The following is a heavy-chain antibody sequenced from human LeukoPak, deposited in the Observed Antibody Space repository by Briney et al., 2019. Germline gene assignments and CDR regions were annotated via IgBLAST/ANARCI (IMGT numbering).Heavy chain of an antibody. Sequence: SETLSLTCTVSGGSISPYYWSWMRQPPGKGLKYIGYIYYTGGTNYNPSLKSRVTISLDTSKNQFSLKLTSVAAADTAVYYCARENSNSWYLDYWGQGTLVTVSS. D-gene: IGHD6-13*01. CDR3: ARENSNSWYLDY. J-gene: IGHJ4*02. V-gene: IGHV4-59*01. CDR1: GGSISPYY. CDR2: IYYTGGT.